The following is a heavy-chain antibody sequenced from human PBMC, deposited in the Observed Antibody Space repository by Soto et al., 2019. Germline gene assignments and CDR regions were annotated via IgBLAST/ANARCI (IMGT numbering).Heavy chain of an antibody. J-gene: IGHJ4*02. D-gene: IGHD1-26*01. Sequence: SETLSLTCTVSGGSISTYYWSWIRQPPGKGLEWIGYIFYSGNTHYNPSLKSRATISVGTSKNQFSLRLASVTAADTAVYYCARDLGSSGYFDYWGQGIPVTVSS. CDR2: IFYSGNT. CDR1: GGSISTYY. V-gene: IGHV4-59*01. CDR3: ARDLGSSGYFDY.